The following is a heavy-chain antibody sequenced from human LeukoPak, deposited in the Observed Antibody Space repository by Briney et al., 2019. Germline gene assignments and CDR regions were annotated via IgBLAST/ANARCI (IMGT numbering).Heavy chain of an antibody. V-gene: IGHV1-8*01. CDR2: MNPNSGNT. Sequence: ASVKVSCKVSGYTLTELSMHWVRQAPGKGLEWMGWMNPNSGNTGYAQKFQGRVTMTRNTSISTAYMELSSLRSEDTAVYYCARAGSLDAFDIWDQGTMVTVSS. CDR3: ARAGSLDAFDI. D-gene: IGHD3-10*01. J-gene: IGHJ3*02. CDR1: GYTLTELS.